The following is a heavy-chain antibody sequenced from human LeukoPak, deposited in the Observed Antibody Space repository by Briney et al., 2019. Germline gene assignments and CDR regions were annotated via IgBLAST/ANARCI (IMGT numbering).Heavy chain of an antibody. CDR3: ARVLPSCYYGSGSYYNGMDV. D-gene: IGHD3-10*01. V-gene: IGHV4-4*07. J-gene: IGHJ6*04. Sequence: PSETLSLTCTVSGGSISSYYWSWVRQPAGKGLEWIGRIYTSGSTNYNPSLKSRVTMSVDTSKNQFSLKLSSVTAADTAVYYCARVLPSCYYGSGSYYNGMDVWGKGTTVTISS. CDR1: GGSISSYY. CDR2: IYTSGST.